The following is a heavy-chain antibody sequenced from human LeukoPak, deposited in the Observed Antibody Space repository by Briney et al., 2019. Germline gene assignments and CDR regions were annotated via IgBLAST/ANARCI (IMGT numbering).Heavy chain of an antibody. CDR2: IWYDGSNK. J-gene: IGHJ4*02. D-gene: IGHD1-26*01. V-gene: IGHV3-33*01. CDR3: ATSGSYYRFEY. Sequence: GRSLRLSCAASGFTFSSYGMHWVRQAPGKGLEWVAVIWYDGSNKYYADSVKGRFTISRDNSKNTLYLQMNSLRAEDTAVYYCATSGSYYRFEYWGQGTLVTVSS. CDR1: GFTFSSYG.